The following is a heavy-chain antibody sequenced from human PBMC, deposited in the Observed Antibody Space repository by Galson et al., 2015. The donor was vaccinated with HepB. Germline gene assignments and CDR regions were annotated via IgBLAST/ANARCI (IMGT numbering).Heavy chain of an antibody. D-gene: IGHD3-22*01. CDR2: ISYDGSNK. V-gene: IGHV3-30*04. J-gene: IGHJ1*01. CDR3: AREGGKYYYDSSGDEYFQH. CDR1: GFTFSSYA. Sequence: SLRLSCAASGFTFSSYAMHWVRQAPGKGLEWVAVISYDGSNKYYADSVKGRFTISRDNSKNTLYLQMNSLRAEDTAVYYCAREGGKYYYDSSGDEYFQHWGQGTLVTVSS.